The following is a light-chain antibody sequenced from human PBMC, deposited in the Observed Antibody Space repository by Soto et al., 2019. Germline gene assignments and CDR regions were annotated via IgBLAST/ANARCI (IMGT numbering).Light chain of an antibody. CDR2: GAS. J-gene: IGKJ4*01. V-gene: IGKV3-20*01. CDR3: QQYASSPLT. CDR1: QSVGRNY. Sequence: EIVLTQSPGTLSLSPGERATLSCRASQSVGRNYLAWYQQKPGQAPRLLIYGASSRATGIPDRFSGRGSGTDFTLTFSRLEPEDFAVYYCQQYASSPLTFGGGTRVEIK.